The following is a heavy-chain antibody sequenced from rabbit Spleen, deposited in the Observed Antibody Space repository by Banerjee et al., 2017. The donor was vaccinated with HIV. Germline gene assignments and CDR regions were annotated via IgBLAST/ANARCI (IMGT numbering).Heavy chain of an antibody. D-gene: IGHD6-1*01. J-gene: IGHJ4*01. Sequence: QEQLEESAGGLVQPGGSLKLSCKASGFSFNSGYDMCWVRQAPGKGLEWIACLYAGSSGNTYSATWAKGRFTISKTSSTTVTLQMTSLTAADTATYFCAREVNLYNYASDLWGPGTLVTVS. CDR3: AREVNLYNYASDL. CDR2: LYAGSSGNT. V-gene: IGHV1S45*01. CDR1: GFSFNSGYD.